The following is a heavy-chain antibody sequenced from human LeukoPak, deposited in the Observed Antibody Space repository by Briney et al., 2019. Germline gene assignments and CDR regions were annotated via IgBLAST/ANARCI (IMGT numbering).Heavy chain of an antibody. CDR3: ARVSSVWMKDYYYYMDV. D-gene: IGHD5-12*01. J-gene: IGHJ6*03. Sequence: PSETLSLTCTVSGGSISSSTYYWGWIRQPTGKGLEWIGTIYYTGSTYYNASLKSRVTISIDTSKNQFSLKLSSVTAADTAVYYCARVSSVWMKDYYYYMDVWGKGTTVTVSS. CDR2: IYYTGST. CDR1: GGSISSSTYY. V-gene: IGHV4-39*07.